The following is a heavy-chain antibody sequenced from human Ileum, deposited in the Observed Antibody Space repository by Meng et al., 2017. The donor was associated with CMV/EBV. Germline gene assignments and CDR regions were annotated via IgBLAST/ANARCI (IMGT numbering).Heavy chain of an antibody. D-gene: IGHD5-12*01. Sequence: SVFTIRSPWLSWFRQAPGKGLVWVSRINGGGSSIIYADSMKGLFTTSRDNAKDTLYLQMNSLTDEDTAVYYCTGGLTGYGRFDSWGQGTLVTVSS. CDR2: INGGGSSI. CDR3: TGGLTGYGRFDS. CDR1: VFTIRSPW. J-gene: IGHJ5*01. V-gene: IGHV3-74*01.